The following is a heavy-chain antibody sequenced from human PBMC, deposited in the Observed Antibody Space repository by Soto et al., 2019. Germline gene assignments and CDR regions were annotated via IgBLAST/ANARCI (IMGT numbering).Heavy chain of an antibody. V-gene: IGHV3-74*01. Sequence: GGCLRLSCAASGFTFSSYWMHWVRQAPGKGLVWVSRINSDGSSTSYADSVKGRFTISRDNAKNTLYLQMNSLRAEDTAVYYCARGPHRIAAADSYYFDYWGQGTLVTVSS. CDR2: INSDGSST. D-gene: IGHD6-13*01. J-gene: IGHJ4*02. CDR3: ARGPHRIAAADSYYFDY. CDR1: GFTFSSYW.